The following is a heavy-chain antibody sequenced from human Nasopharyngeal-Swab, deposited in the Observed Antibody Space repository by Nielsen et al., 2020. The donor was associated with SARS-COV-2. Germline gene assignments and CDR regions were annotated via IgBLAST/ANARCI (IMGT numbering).Heavy chain of an antibody. CDR2: IYYNGNT. Sequence: SETLSLTCTASGDSIAYSTFYWGWIRQPPGKGLEWIWNIYYNGNTYQNPSLKSRLTISVDKSKNQFSLQLSSVTAADTAVYYCVRSSSWYYFDYWAQGTQVTVSS. CDR1: GDSIAYSTFY. J-gene: IGHJ4*02. D-gene: IGHD6-13*01. CDR3: VRSSSWYYFDY. V-gene: IGHV4-39*01.